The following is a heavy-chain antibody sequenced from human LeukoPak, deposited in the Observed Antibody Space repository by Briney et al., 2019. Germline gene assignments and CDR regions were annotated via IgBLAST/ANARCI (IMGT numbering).Heavy chain of an antibody. V-gene: IGHV3-11*01. Sequence: GGSLRLSCAASGFRFSDYHMSWVRLAPGKGLEWVSYISRSGTNIYHADSVKGRFTISRDNAKNSLFLLMNSLRVEDTAVYYCARQDSGSPPYYYYHGMDVWGQGTTVTVSS. D-gene: IGHD1-26*01. CDR1: GFRFSDYH. J-gene: IGHJ6*02. CDR3: ARQDSGSPPYYYYHGMDV. CDR2: ISRSGTNI.